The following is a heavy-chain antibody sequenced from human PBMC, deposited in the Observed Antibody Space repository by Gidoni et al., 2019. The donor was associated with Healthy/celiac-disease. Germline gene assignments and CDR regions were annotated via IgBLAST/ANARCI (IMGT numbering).Heavy chain of an antibody. V-gene: IGHV3-53*02. CDR1: GVTVSSHY. D-gene: IGHD4-17*01. Sequence: EVQLAETGGGLIQPGGPLRLSCAAPGVTVSSHYMSWVRQAPGKGLELVSVIYSGGSTYYADSLKGRFTISRDNSKNTLYLQMNSLRAEDTAVYYCARDPYGDYVMDYWGQGTLVTVSS. CDR2: IYSGGST. CDR3: ARDPYGDYVMDY. J-gene: IGHJ4*02.